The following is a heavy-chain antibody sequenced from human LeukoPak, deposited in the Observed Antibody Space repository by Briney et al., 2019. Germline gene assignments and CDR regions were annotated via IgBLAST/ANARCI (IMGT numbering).Heavy chain of an antibody. D-gene: IGHD3-10*01. CDR2: MNPVSGNA. J-gene: IGHJ4*02. V-gene: IGHV1-8*01. CDR1: GYTFPNFD. Sequence: ASVKVSFKASGYTFPNFDINWVRQPPSQGREWMGWMNPVSGNAESAQKFQGRVTLTRDTSMSTAYREVTSLRSDDTAFYYCARAPMGRGALYWGQGTLVTVNS. CDR3: ARAPMGRGALY.